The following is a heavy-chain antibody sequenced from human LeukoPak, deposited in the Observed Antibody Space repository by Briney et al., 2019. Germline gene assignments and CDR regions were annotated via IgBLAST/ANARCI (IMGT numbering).Heavy chain of an antibody. Sequence: GASVKVSCKTSGGTFSSYAISWVRQAPGQGLEWMGGIIPIFGTANYAQKLQGRVTMTTDTSTSTAYMELRSLRSDDTAVYYCARAVLLWFGELYGEGFDPWGQGTLVTVSS. V-gene: IGHV1-69*05. CDR3: ARAVLLWFGELYGEGFDP. CDR2: IIPIFGTA. D-gene: IGHD3-10*01. J-gene: IGHJ5*02. CDR1: GGTFSSYA.